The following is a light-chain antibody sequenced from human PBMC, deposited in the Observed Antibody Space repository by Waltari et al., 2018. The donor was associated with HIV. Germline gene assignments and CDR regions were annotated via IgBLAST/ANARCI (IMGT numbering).Light chain of an antibody. V-gene: IGKV1-33*01. CDR2: DVS. Sequence: DIQMTQSPSSLSASVGDRVPITCQASQDIRNYLNWYHQKPGKAPKVLIYDVSNLETGVPSRFSGSGSGTDFTFTISSLQPEDIGTYYCQHYDNLSRITFGPGTKVAIK. J-gene: IGKJ3*01. CDR1: QDIRNY. CDR3: QHYDNLSRIT.